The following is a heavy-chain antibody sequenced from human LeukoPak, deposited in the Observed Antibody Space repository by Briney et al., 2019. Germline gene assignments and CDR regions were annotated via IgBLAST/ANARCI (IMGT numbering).Heavy chain of an antibody. D-gene: IGHD1-26*01. CDR3: ARAKWELRVLLGY. Sequence: GGSLRLSCAASGFTFSSYAMSWVRRAPGKGLEWVANIKQDGSEKYYVDSVKGRFIISRDNAKNSLYLQMNSLRAEDTAVYYCARAKWELRVLLGYWGQGTLVTVSS. V-gene: IGHV3-7*01. J-gene: IGHJ4*02. CDR1: GFTFSSYA. CDR2: IKQDGSEK.